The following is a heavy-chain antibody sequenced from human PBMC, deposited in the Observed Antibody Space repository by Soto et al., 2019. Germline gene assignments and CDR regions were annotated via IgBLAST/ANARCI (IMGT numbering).Heavy chain of an antibody. J-gene: IGHJ6*02. D-gene: IGHD3-16*01. CDR3: ASLGRHG. Sequence: GGSLRLSCAASGFTFSDSWMDWVRQAPGKGPEWVANIKEDGSQKNYVDSVKGRFTISRDNAKNSLYLQMNSLRAEDTAVYYCASLGRHGWGQGTTVTVSS. CDR2: IKEDGSQK. CDR1: GFTFSDSW. V-gene: IGHV3-7*01.